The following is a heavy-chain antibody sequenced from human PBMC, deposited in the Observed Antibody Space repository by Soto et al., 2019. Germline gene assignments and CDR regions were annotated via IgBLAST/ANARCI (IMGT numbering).Heavy chain of an antibody. CDR1: GGSMTSYY. Sequence: SETLSLTCTVSGGSMTSYYWSWIRQPPGKGLEWIGFIYYTGNTKYNPSLKSRVTISIDTSKSLFSLKLNSVTAADTAVYYCARARVGASSFEYWGQGTLVTVSS. D-gene: IGHD1-26*01. J-gene: IGHJ4*02. CDR2: IYYTGNT. CDR3: ARARVGASSFEY. V-gene: IGHV4-59*08.